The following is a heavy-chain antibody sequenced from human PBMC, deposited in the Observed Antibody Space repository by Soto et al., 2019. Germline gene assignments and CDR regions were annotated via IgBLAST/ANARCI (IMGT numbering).Heavy chain of an antibody. Sequence: GGSLRLSCTASGFTFSSYGMGWVRQAPGKGLQWVSTIRGDGGQTHYTDSVKGRFSISRDNSKNTVYLQMDSLRAEDTAMYFCARDVGLDSDAFFDYWGQGTQVTVSS. CDR3: ARDVGLDSDAFFDY. CDR1: GFTFSSYG. V-gene: IGHV3-23*01. CDR2: IRGDGGQT. D-gene: IGHD3-9*01. J-gene: IGHJ4*02.